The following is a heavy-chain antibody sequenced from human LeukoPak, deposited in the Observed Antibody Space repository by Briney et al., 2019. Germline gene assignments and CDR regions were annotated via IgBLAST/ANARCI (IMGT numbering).Heavy chain of an antibody. D-gene: IGHD2-2*01. V-gene: IGHV3-23*01. Sequence: GGSLRLSCVASGVTLSNYAMSWARQAPGKGLEWGSGISSSGSGGNTYYADSVKGRFTISRDSSRNTLFLHMNTLRAEDTAIYYCPKDRTVGASYRYFHRWPRGPLVPVPS. CDR3: PKDRTVGASYRYFHR. CDR2: ISSSGSGGNT. J-gene: IGHJ2*01. CDR1: GVTLSNYA.